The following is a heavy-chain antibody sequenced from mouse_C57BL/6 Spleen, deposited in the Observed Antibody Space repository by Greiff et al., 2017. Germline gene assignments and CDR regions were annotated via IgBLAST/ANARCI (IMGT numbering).Heavy chain of an antibody. D-gene: IGHD1-1*01. CDR1: GYSITSGYY. CDR3: ARGGDYYGSSGGAWFAY. CDR2: ISYDGSN. Sequence: EVKLQESGPGLVKPSQSLSLTCSVTGYSITSGYYWNWIRQFPGNKLEWMGYISYDGSNNYNPSLKNRISITRDTSKNQFFLKLNSVTTEDTATDYCARGGDYYGSSGGAWFAYWGQGTLVTVSA. V-gene: IGHV3-6*01. J-gene: IGHJ3*01.